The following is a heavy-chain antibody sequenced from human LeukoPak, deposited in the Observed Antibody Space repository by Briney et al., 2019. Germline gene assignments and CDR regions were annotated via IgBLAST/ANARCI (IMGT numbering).Heavy chain of an antibody. CDR1: GFTFSNYD. CDR3: ARAHVGAGLAFDI. Sequence: GGSLRLSCAASGFTFSNYDIHWVRQPTGKGLEWVAAIAIGGETYYPASVEGRFTISRENAKNSLYLQMNSLRAGDTAVYYCARAHVGAGLAFDIWGQGTMVTVSS. CDR2: IAIGGET. D-gene: IGHD1-26*01. V-gene: IGHV3-13*01. J-gene: IGHJ3*02.